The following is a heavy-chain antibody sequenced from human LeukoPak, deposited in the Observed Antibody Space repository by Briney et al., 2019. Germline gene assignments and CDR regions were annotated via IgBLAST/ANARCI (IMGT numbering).Heavy chain of an antibody. CDR1: GFTFSSYA. V-gene: IGHV3-23*01. Sequence: GSLRLSCAASGFTFSSYAMSWVRQAPGKGLEWVSAISGSGENTYNADSVKGRFTISRDNSKNTLYLQMNSLRAEDTAVYYCAKDLLSSPDVIAEYFQHWGQGTLVTVSS. D-gene: IGHD3-16*02. J-gene: IGHJ1*01. CDR2: ISGSGENT. CDR3: AKDLLSSPDVIAEYFQH.